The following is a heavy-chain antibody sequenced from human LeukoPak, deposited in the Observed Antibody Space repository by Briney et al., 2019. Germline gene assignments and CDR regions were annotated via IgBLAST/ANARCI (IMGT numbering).Heavy chain of an antibody. V-gene: IGHV1-2*04. CDR3: ARDFCCSSTSSYYYYGMDV. Sequence: ASVKVSCTASGYTFTGYYMHRVRQAPGQGLEWMGWINPNSGGTNYAQKFQGWVTMTRDTSISTAYMELSRLRSDDTAVYYCARDFCCSSTSSYYYYGMDVWGQGTTVTVSS. CDR1: GYTFTGYY. CDR2: INPNSGGT. J-gene: IGHJ6*02. D-gene: IGHD2-2*01.